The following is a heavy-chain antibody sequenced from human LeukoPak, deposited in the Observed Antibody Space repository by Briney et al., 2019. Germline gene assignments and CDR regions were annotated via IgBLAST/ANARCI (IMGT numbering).Heavy chain of an antibody. CDR1: GFTFSSYA. J-gene: IGHJ6*03. D-gene: IGHD2-2*01. Sequence: GGSLRLSCAASGFTFSSYAMNWVRQAPGRGLEWVSGFSGSGGTTYYADSVKGRFTISRDNSKNTLCLQMNSLRVEDTAVYYCARDLGVGFCSSTGCNNLNMDVWGKGTTVTVSS. CDR3: ARDLGVGFCSSTGCNNLNMDV. V-gene: IGHV3-23*01. CDR2: FSGSGGTT.